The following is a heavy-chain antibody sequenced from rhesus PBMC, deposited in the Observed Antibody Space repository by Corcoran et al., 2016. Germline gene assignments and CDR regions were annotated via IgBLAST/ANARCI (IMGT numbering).Heavy chain of an antibody. CDR3: ARSAYYDSGYYMANRFDV. Sequence: QVTLKESGPALVKPTQTLTLTCTFSGFSLSTSGMGVGWIRQPPGKTLEGLAHIYWDDDKRYSTSLKSRLTISKDTSKNQVVLTMTNMDPVDTATYYCARSAYYDSGYYMANRFDVWGPGVLVTVSS. V-gene: IGHV2-1*01. J-gene: IGHJ5-1*01. CDR1: GFSLSTSGMG. CDR2: IYWDDDK. D-gene: IGHD3-28*01.